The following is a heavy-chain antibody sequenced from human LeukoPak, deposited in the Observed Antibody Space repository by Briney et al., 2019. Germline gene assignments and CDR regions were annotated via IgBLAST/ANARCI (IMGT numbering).Heavy chain of an antibody. CDR3: ARQNGVGGGYDFWSGYPYYYYMDV. V-gene: IGHV5-51*01. J-gene: IGHJ6*03. CDR1: GYSFTSYW. Sequence: GESLKISCKGSGYSFTSYWIGWVRQMPGKGLEWMGIIYPSDSDTRYSPSFQGQVTISADKSISTAYLQWSSLKASDTAMYYCARQNGVGGGYDFWSGYPYYYYMDVWGKGTTVTVSS. D-gene: IGHD3-3*01. CDR2: IYPSDSDT.